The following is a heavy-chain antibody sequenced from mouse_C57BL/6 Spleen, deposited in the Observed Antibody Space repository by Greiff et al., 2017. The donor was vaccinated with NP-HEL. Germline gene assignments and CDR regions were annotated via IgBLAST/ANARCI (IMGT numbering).Heavy chain of an antibody. J-gene: IGHJ4*01. CDR2: IDPENGDT. CDR1: GFNIKDDY. Sequence: EVQLQQSGAELVRPGASVKLSCTASGFNIKDDYMHWVKQRPEQGLEWIGWIDPENGDTEYASKFQGKATITADTSSNTAFLQLSSLTSEDTAVYYCTTYYGAMDYWGQGTSVTVSS. CDR3: TTYYGAMDY. V-gene: IGHV14-4*01. D-gene: IGHD1-1*02.